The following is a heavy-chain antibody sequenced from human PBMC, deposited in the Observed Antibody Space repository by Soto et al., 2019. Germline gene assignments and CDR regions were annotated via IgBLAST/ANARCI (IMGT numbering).Heavy chain of an antibody. J-gene: IGHJ6*02. V-gene: IGHV3-49*03. CDR1: EFTFGDYA. Sequence: GVLRLSCTASEFTFGDYAMSWFRQAPGKGLEWVGFIRSKAYGGTTEYAASVKGRFTISRDDSKSIAYLQMNSLKTEDTAVYYCTRAGITISYYYYGMDVWGQGTTVTVSS. CDR2: IRSKAYGGTT. CDR3: TRAGITISYYYYGMDV. D-gene: IGHD3-9*01.